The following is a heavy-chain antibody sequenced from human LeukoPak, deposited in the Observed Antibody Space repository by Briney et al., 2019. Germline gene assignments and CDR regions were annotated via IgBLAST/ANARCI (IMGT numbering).Heavy chain of an antibody. CDR3: ASRGYAKIFDY. J-gene: IGHJ4*02. V-gene: IGHV4-34*01. CDR2: INHSGST. Sequence: SETLSLTCAVYGGSFSGYYWSWIRQPPGKGLEWIGEINHSGSTNYNPSLKSRVTISVDTSKNQFSLKLSSVTAADTAVYYCASRGYAKIFDYWGQGTLVTVSS. CDR1: GGSFSGYY. D-gene: IGHD5-12*01.